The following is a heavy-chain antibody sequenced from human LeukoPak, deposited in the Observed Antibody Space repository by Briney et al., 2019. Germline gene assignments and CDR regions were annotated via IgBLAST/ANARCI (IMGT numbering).Heavy chain of an antibody. CDR2: IRYDGSNK. D-gene: IGHD6-6*01. Sequence: GRSLRLSCAASGFTFSSYGMHWVRQAPGKGLEWVAFIRYDGSNKYYADSVKGRFTISRDNSKNTLYLQMNSLRAEDTAVYYCAKDRAKIAARGLDYWGQGTLVTVSS. CDR1: GFTFSSYG. CDR3: AKDRAKIAARGLDY. J-gene: IGHJ4*02. V-gene: IGHV3-30*02.